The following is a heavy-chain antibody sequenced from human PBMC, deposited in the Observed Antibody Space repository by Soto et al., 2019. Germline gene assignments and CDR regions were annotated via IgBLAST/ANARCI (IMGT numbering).Heavy chain of an antibody. CDR1: GGFVSSGSYY. J-gene: IGHJ3*01. V-gene: IGHV4-34*01. CDR2: MSHSGGT. Sequence: QVQLQQWGAGLLKPSETLSLTCAVYGGFVSSGSYYWSWIRQPPGKGLEWIGEMSHSGGTHFNPSLKSRVIISVDTSKNQFSLKMSSVTAADTALCYCARVERGTATTVVDAFDFWGPGTMVTVSS. CDR3: ARVERGTATTVVDAFDF. D-gene: IGHD1-1*01.